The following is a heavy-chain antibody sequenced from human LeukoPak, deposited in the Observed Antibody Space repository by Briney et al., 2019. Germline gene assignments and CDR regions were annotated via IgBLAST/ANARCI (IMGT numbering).Heavy chain of an antibody. CDR3: ARPYSYGSFDY. V-gene: IGHV4-34*01. J-gene: IGHJ4*02. Sequence: SETLSLTCAVYGGSFSGYYWSWIRQPPEKGLEWIGEINHSGSTNYNPSLKSRVTISVDTSKNQFSLKLSSVTAADTAVYYCARPYSYGSFDYWGQGTLVTVSS. CDR1: GGSFSGYY. D-gene: IGHD5-18*01. CDR2: INHSGST.